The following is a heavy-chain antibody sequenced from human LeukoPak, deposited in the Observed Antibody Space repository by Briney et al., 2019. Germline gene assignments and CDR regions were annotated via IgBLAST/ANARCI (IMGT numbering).Heavy chain of an antibody. CDR2: ISYDGRNK. D-gene: IGHD2-15*01. CDR3: AKPRDIDSWAFDV. CDR1: GFTFNNND. J-gene: IGHJ3*01. Sequence: PGGSLRLSCSASGFTFNNNDMHWVRQAPGKGLEWVAGISYDGRNKYYAASVKGRFTISRDNSKNTLNLQMNSLRTEDTAVYYCAKPRDIDSWAFDVWGQGTMVTVS. V-gene: IGHV3-30*18.